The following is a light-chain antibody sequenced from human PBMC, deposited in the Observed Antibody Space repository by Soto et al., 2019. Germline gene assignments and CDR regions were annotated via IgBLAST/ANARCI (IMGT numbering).Light chain of an antibody. CDR2: ATP. CDR3: QQYGDWPLT. V-gene: IGKV3-15*01. CDR1: QCIGNN. Sequence: EIVVTQSPAPLSSSEGERATLSCRASQCIGNNFAWYQQKPGQLPRLLLLATPTRATGVPARFSGSGSGTDFTLTISSLQSEDFAVYYCQQYGDWPLTFGGGAKVEIE. J-gene: IGKJ4*01.